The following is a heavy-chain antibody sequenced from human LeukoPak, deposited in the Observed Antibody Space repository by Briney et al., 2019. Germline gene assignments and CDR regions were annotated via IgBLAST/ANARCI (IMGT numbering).Heavy chain of an antibody. J-gene: IGHJ4*02. V-gene: IGHV1-2*02. CDR3: ALNWVGGLSY. D-gene: IGHD7-27*01. CDR2: INPASSGT. Sequence: ASVTVSCKASGYTFIGSFIHWVRQAPGQGLQWMGWINPASSGTSFAQNFQGRVTMTRDTSINTVYMELTSLTSDDTAVYYCALNWVGGLSYWGQGTLITVSS. CDR1: GYTFIGSF.